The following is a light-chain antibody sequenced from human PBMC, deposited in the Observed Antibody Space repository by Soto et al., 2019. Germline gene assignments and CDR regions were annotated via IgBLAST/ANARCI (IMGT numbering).Light chain of an antibody. CDR2: GNS. CDR1: SSHIGAGYV. CDR3: QSYDSSLSGSV. J-gene: IGLJ3*02. Sequence: QSVLTPPPSVSGAPGQRVTISCTGSSSHIGAGYVHWYQQLPGTAPKLLIYGNSNRPSGVPDRFSGSKSGTSASLAITGLQAEDEADYYCQSYDSSLSGSVFGGGTKLTVL. V-gene: IGLV1-40*01.